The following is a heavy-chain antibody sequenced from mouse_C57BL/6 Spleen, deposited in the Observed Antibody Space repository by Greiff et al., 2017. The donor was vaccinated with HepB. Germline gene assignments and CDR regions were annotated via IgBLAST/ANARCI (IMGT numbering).Heavy chain of an antibody. D-gene: IGHD2-5*01. CDR3: ARSSNGFAY. CDR1: GYAFTNYL. V-gene: IGHV1-54*01. CDR2: INPGSGGT. Sequence: QVQLQQSGAELVRPGTSVKVSCKASGYAFTNYLIEWVKQRPGQGLEWIGVINPGSGGTNYNEKFKGKATLTADKSSRTAYMQLSSLTSEDSAVYFCARSSNGFAYWGQGTLVTVSA. J-gene: IGHJ3*01.